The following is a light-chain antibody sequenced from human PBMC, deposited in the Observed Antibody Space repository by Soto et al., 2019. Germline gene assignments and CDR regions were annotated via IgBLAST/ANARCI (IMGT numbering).Light chain of an antibody. V-gene: IGLV2-23*01. CDR3: CSYAGSTTFVI. CDR1: SSDVGSYNL. CDR2: EGT. J-gene: IGLJ2*01. Sequence: QSVLTQPASVSGSPGQSITISCTGTSSDVGSYNLVSWYQQHPGKAPKLIIYEGTKRPSGVSNRFSGSKSGNTASLTISGLQAEDEAHYYCCSYAGSTTFVIFGGGTKLTVL.